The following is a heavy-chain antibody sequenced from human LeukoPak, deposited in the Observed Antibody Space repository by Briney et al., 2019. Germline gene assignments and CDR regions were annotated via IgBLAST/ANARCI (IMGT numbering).Heavy chain of an antibody. J-gene: IGHJ4*02. V-gene: IGHV1-18*01. CDR2: ISGYNDNT. Sequence: GASVKVSCKTSGYKFDTYGITWVRQAPGQGLEWMGWISGYNDNTRYAQNFQDRVTMSTDKSTSSAYMELRSLASDDTAVYYCTRDAAPIFGVISGAREFDFWGQGTLVTVSS. CDR1: GYKFDTYG. D-gene: IGHD3-3*01. CDR3: TRDAAPIFGVISGAREFDF.